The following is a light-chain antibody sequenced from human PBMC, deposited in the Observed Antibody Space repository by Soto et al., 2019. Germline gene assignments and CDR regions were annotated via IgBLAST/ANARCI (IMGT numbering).Light chain of an antibody. CDR1: QSVSSSY. V-gene: IGKV3-20*01. Sequence: ERVWTQSQDKQSLSPGERATLSCRASQSVSSSYLALYQQKPGQAPRLLLYGASSRATGIPDRFSGSGSGTDFTLTISRLEPEDFAVYYCQLYIRSPRQNSFGQGRLLEIK. CDR2: GAS. CDR3: QLYIRSPRQNS. J-gene: IGKJ5*01.